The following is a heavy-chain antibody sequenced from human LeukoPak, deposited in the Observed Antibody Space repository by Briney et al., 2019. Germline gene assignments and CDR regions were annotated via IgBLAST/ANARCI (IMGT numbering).Heavy chain of an antibody. CDR2: IHSGGST. Sequence: GGSLRLSCAASGFSVSSNYMSWVRQAPGKGLEWVSVIHSGGSTHYADSVKGRFTISRDNSKDTLYLQMNSLRPEDTAVYYCARFKGGFPSQNWYFDLWGRGTLVTVSS. V-gene: IGHV3-53*01. CDR1: GFSVSSNY. J-gene: IGHJ2*01. D-gene: IGHD3-16*01. CDR3: ARFKGGFPSQNWYFDL.